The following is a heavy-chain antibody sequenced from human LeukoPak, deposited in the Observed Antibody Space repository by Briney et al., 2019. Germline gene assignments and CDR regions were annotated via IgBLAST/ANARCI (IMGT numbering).Heavy chain of an antibody. CDR2: ISPNHGNT. Sequence: ASVKVSCKASGYTFTNYAISWLRQAPGQGLEWMGWISPNHGNTNYAQKLQGRVTMTTDTSTSTAYMELKSLRSDDTAVYYCARVLGSRYYYVSSGYLDYWGQGALVTVSS. CDR3: ARVLGSRYYYVSSGYLDY. J-gene: IGHJ4*02. V-gene: IGHV1-18*01. D-gene: IGHD3-22*01. CDR1: GYTFTNYA.